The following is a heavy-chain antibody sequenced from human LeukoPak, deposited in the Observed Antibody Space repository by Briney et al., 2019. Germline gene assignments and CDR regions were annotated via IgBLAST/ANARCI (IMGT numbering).Heavy chain of an antibody. J-gene: IGHJ4*02. Sequence: GGSLRLSCAASGFTFSDYYMSWIRQAPGKGLEWVSYISSSGSTIYYADSVKGRFTISRDNAKNSLYLQMNSLRAEDTAVYYCARVQTRFLEWIFPLYYFDYWGQGTLVTVSS. CDR3: ARVQTRFLEWIFPLYYFDY. D-gene: IGHD3-3*01. CDR1: GFTFSDYY. V-gene: IGHV3-11*01. CDR2: ISSSGSTI.